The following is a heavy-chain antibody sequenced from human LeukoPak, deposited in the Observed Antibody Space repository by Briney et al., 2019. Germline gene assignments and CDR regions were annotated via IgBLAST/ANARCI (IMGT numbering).Heavy chain of an antibody. D-gene: IGHD4-11*01. Sequence: ASVKVSCKASGYTFTGYYMHWVRQAPGQGLEWMGWINPNSGGTNYAQKFQGWVTMTRDTSISTAYMELSRLRSEDTAVYYCATVSNLYYYGMDVWGQGTTVTVSS. CDR2: INPNSGGT. CDR1: GYTFTGYY. V-gene: IGHV1-2*04. CDR3: ATVSNLYYYGMDV. J-gene: IGHJ6*02.